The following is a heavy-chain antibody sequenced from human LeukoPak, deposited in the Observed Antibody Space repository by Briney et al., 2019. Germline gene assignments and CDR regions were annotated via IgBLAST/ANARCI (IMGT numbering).Heavy chain of an antibody. CDR3: AITSGYSTSWRYFDY. V-gene: IGHV4-4*02. Sequence: SETLSLTCAVSGGSISSSNWWSWARQPPGKGLEWIGDIFHDGATNFNPSLKSRLTLSTDKSKNQLSLKLNSVTAADTAVYYCAITSGYSTSWRYFDYWGQGTLVTVSS. J-gene: IGHJ4*02. CDR1: GGSISSSNW. D-gene: IGHD6-13*01. CDR2: IFHDGAT.